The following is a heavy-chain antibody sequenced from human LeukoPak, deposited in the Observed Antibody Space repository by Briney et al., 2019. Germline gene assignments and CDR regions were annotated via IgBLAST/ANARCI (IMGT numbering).Heavy chain of an antibody. Sequence: PGGSLRLSCAASGFVFSSYWMHWVRQVPGRGLVWVSRIYTDGSYTNYADSVKGRFTISRDNSKNTLYLQMNSLRAEDTAVYYCAKDGPAPVLRYFDWLSSYFDYWGQGTLVTVSS. CDR3: AKDGPAPVLRYFDWLSSYFDY. D-gene: IGHD3-9*01. CDR1: GFVFSSYW. CDR2: IYTDGSYT. V-gene: IGHV3-74*01. J-gene: IGHJ4*02.